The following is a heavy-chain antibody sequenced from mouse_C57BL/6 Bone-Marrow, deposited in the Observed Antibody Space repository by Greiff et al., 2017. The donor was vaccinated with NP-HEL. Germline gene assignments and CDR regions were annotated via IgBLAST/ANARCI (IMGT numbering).Heavy chain of an antibody. Sequence: QVQLKESGAELVRPGTSVKVSCKASGYAFTNYLIEWVKQRPGQGLEWIGVINPGSGGTNYNEKFKGKATLTADKSSSTAYMQLSSLTSEDSAVYFCARSDYDYDDWFAYWGQGTLVTVSA. J-gene: IGHJ3*01. CDR1: GYAFTNYL. V-gene: IGHV1-54*01. D-gene: IGHD2-4*01. CDR3: ARSDYDYDDWFAY. CDR2: INPGSGGT.